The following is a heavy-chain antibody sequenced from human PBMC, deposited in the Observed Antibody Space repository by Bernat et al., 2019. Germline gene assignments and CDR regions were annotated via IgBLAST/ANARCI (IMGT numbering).Heavy chain of an antibody. V-gene: IGHV3-30*01. CDR2: ISFDGNKK. J-gene: IGHJ3*02. D-gene: IGHD5-24*01. CDR1: GFTFRYV. Sequence: QVQLVESGGGVVQPGRSLKLSRAASGFTFRYVMPWVRPTPSKGLGWVAVISFDGNKKDYADSVKGRFTVSRDSSKNTLYLQMNSLRIEDTALYYCARGDGHFNDAFDIWGQGTMVTVSS. CDR3: ARGDGHFNDAFDI.